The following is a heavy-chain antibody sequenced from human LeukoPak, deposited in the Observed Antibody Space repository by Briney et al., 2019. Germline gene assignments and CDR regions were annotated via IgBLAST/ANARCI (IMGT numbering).Heavy chain of an antibody. V-gene: IGHV3-48*03. CDR3: AKDNSGVYNSGNYFDY. J-gene: IGHJ4*02. Sequence: GGSLRLSCAASGFTFSSYEMNWVRQAPGKGLEWVSYISSSGSTIYYADSVKGRFTISRDNAKNSLYLQMNSLRAADMALYYCAKDNSGVYNSGNYFDYWGQGTLVTVSS. CDR1: GFTFSSYE. CDR2: ISSSGSTI. D-gene: IGHD5/OR15-5a*01.